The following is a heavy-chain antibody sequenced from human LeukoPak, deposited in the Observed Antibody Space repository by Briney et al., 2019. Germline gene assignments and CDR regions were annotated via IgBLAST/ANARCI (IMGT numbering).Heavy chain of an antibody. Sequence: GGSLRLSCAASGFTFSTHAMSWVRQAPGKGLEWVSAVTSGGSTYNADSVKGRFTISRDDSKNMLYLQMNSLRAEDTAVYYCARGVAVAGTIYFDYWGQGTLVTVSS. J-gene: IGHJ4*02. D-gene: IGHD6-19*01. CDR3: ARGVAVAGTIYFDY. V-gene: IGHV3-23*01. CDR2: VTSGGST. CDR1: GFTFSTHA.